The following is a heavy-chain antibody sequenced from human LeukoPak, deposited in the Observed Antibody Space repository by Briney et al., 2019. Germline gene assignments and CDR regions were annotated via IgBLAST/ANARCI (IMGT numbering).Heavy chain of an antibody. Sequence: PGGSLRLSCAASGFTFSSYDMHWVRQATGKGLEWVSAIGTAGDTCYPGSVKGRFTISRENAKNSLYLQMNSLRAEDTAVYYCARDGALDYWGQGTLVTVSS. CDR1: GFTFSSYD. CDR2: IGTAGDT. D-gene: IGHD1-26*01. V-gene: IGHV3-13*01. CDR3: ARDGALDY. J-gene: IGHJ4*02.